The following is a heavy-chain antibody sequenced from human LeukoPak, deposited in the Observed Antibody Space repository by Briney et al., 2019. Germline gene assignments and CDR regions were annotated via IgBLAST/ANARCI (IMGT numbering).Heavy chain of an antibody. Sequence: ASVKVSCKASGFTFTGYYMHWVRQAPGQGLEWMGWINPNSGGTNYAQKFQGRVTMTRDTSISTAYMELSRLRSDDTAVYYCARDFAYDSSSWYDLDYWGQGTLVTISS. D-gene: IGHD6-13*01. CDR3: ARDFAYDSSSWYDLDY. J-gene: IGHJ4*02. CDR2: INPNSGGT. CDR1: GFTFTGYY. V-gene: IGHV1-2*02.